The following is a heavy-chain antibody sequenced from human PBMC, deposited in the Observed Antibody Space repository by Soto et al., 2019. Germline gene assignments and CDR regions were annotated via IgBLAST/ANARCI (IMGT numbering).Heavy chain of an antibody. CDR2: ISGSGGST. CDR1: GFTFSSYA. Sequence: GGSLRLSCAASGFTFSSYAMSWVRQAPGKGLEWVSAISGSGGSTYYADSVKGRFTISRDNSKNTLYLQMNSLRAEDTAVYYCAKEPVQYSSSWSNLFDYWGQGTLVTVSS. V-gene: IGHV3-23*01. J-gene: IGHJ4*02. CDR3: AKEPVQYSSSWSNLFDY. D-gene: IGHD6-13*01.